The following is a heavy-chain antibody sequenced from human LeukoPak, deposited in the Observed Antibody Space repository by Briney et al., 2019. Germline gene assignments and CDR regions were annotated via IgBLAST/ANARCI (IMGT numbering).Heavy chain of an antibody. D-gene: IGHD6-19*01. J-gene: IGHJ4*02. Sequence: GGSLRLSCAASGFSFSNYAMSWVRQAPGKGLEWVSGVSASGASTYSEDSVKGRFIISRDNSKNTVFLQTNSLRAEDTAVYYCARQHTGWYVDYWGQGILVTVSS. CDR2: VSASGAST. CDR1: GFSFSNYA. CDR3: ARQHTGWYVDY. V-gene: IGHV3-23*01.